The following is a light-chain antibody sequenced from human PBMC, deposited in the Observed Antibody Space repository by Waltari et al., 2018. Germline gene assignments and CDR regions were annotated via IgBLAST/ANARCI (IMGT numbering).Light chain of an antibody. CDR3: QHFHSWPLT. J-gene: IGKJ4*01. CDR1: RNINNN. V-gene: IGKV3-15*01. CDR2: GAS. Sequence: EVVMTQSPATLSVSPGERATLSCRASRNINNNLSWYPQIPGQAPRLLSYGASTRATGIPARFSGSGSGTEFTLTISSLQSEDFAVYYCQHFHSWPLTFGGGTKVEIK.